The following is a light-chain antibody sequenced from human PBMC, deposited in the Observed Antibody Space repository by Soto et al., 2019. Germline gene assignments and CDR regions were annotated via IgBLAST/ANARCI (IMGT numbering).Light chain of an antibody. CDR3: QQYDYSVWT. CDR1: QSFRGL. CDR2: DAY. V-gene: IGKV3-11*01. J-gene: IGKJ1*01. Sequence: EVVLTQSPVTLSLSPGERATLSCRASQSFRGLLAWYQQKPGQAPRLLIYDAYNRATGIPPRFSGSGSGTDFTLTISRLEPEDLAVYYCQQYDYSVWTFGQGTKVDIK.